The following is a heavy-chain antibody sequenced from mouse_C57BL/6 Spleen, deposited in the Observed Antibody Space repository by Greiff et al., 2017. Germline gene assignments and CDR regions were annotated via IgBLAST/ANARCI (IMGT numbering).Heavy chain of an antibody. CDR2: ISSGSSTI. CDR3: ARPDGYYVYCDV. Sequence: VTPVASGGGLVKPGGSLKLSCAASGFTFSDYGMHWVRQALEKGLEWVAYISSGSSTIYYADTVKGRFTISRDNAKNTLFLQMTSLRSEDTAMYYCARPDGYYVYCDVWGTGTTVTVSS. V-gene: IGHV5-17*01. CDR1: GFTFSDYG. J-gene: IGHJ1*03. D-gene: IGHD2-3*01.